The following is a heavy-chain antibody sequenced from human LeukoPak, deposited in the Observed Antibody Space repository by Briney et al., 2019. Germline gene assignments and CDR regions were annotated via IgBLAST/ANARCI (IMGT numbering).Heavy chain of an antibody. CDR2: INPNSGGT. J-gene: IGHJ6*02. CDR3: ARPLESYYYYGMDV. Sequence: ASVKVSCKASGYTFTGYYMHWVRQAPGQGLEWMGWINPNSGGTNYARKFQGRVTMTRDTSISTAYMELSRLRSDDTAVYYCARPLESYYYYGMDVWGQGTTVTVSS. V-gene: IGHV1-2*02. D-gene: IGHD3-3*01. CDR1: GYTFTGYY.